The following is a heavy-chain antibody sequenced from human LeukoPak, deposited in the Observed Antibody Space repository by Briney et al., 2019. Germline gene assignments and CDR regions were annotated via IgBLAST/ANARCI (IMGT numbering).Heavy chain of an antibody. CDR1: GFTFSSYA. CDR2: ISYDGSNK. V-gene: IGHV3-30-3*01. CDR3: ARENWLPGYITIFGVVTGSGGMDV. J-gene: IGHJ6*02. D-gene: IGHD3-3*01. Sequence: TGGSLRLSCAASGFTFSSYAMHWVRQAPGKGLEWVAVISYDGSNKYYADSVKGRFTISRDNAKNSLYLQMNSLRAEDTAVYYCARENWLPGYITIFGVVTGSGGMDVWGQGTTVTVSS.